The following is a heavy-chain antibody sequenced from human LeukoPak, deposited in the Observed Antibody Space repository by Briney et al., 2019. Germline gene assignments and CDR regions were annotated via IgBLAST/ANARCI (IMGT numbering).Heavy chain of an antibody. CDR1: GFTFSNCA. D-gene: IGHD4-17*01. CDR3: ARTTVTSSPFDY. Sequence: GGSLRLSCAASGFTFSNCAMHWVRQAPGKGLEWVAVISYDGSDKYYADSVKGRFAISRDNSKNTLYLQMNSLRAEDTAVYYCARTTVTSSPFDYWGQGTLVTVSS. V-gene: IGHV3-30*09. CDR2: ISYDGSDK. J-gene: IGHJ4*02.